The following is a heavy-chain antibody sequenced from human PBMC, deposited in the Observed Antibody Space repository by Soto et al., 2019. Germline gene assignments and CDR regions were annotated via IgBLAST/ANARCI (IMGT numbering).Heavy chain of an antibody. CDR3: AKEMKHSLADY. CDR1: GFTFSIYA. V-gene: IGHV3-23*01. Sequence: GGSLRLSCAASGFTFSIYAMSWVRQAPGQGLEWVSAISGSGGSTYYADSVKGRFSISRDNSKSTLYLQMNSLRAEDTAAYYCAKEMKHSLADYWGQGALVTVSS. J-gene: IGHJ4*02. CDR2: ISGSGGST.